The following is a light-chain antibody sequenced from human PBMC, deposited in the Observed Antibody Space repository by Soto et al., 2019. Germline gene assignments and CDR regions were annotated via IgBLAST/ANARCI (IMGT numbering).Light chain of an antibody. CDR2: AAS. Sequence: ILFTQPPSSLSASVGDRVIITCRSCQGIGTSLAWYQHKPGQAPKLLIYAASNLHSGVPSRFSGSGSGTHFSLTISSLQPEDFATYYCQQRYYYPRTFGRGTKVDIK. CDR1: QGIGTS. V-gene: IGKV1-9*01. CDR3: QQRYYYPRT. J-gene: IGKJ1*01.